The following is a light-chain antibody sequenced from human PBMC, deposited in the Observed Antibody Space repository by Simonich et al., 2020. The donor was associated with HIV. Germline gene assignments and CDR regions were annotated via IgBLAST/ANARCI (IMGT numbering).Light chain of an antibody. V-gene: IGKV4-1*01. CDR1: QSILHSSNNKDS. J-gene: IGKJ2*01. CDR2: WAS. CDR3: QQYYSSPHT. Sequence: DIVMTQSPDSLAVSLGERATINCKSSQSILHSSNNKDSFAWYQQKPGQPPELIIYWASTRESGVPDRFSGSGSGTDFTLTISSLQAEDVAVYYCQQYYSSPHTFGQGTRLEIK.